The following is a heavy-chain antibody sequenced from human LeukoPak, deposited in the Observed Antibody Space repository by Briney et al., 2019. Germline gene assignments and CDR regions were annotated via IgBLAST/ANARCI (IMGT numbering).Heavy chain of an antibody. CDR3: ASPPLYYGSGSPNLP. Sequence: SETLSLTCTVSGGSISSSSDYWGWIRQAPGKGLEWIGSIYYHENTYYNSSLKSRVTISVDTSKNQFSLKLNSVTAADTAVYFCASPPLYYGSGSPNLPWGQGTLVTVSS. V-gene: IGHV4-39*01. CDR2: IYYHENT. J-gene: IGHJ5*02. CDR1: GGSISSSSDY. D-gene: IGHD3-10*01.